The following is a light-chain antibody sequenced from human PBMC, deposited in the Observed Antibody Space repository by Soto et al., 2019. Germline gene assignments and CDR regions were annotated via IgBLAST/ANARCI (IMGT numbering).Light chain of an antibody. V-gene: IGKV2-28*01. CDR3: MQALQTPWT. Sequence: DIVMTQSPLSLPVTPGEPASISCRSSQSLLHSNGYNCLDWYLQKPGQSPQLLIYLGSNRAPGVPDRLSGSGSGTDFTLKISRVEAGDVGVYYCMQALQTPWTFGRGTKVE. CDR1: QSLLHSNGYNC. CDR2: LGS. J-gene: IGKJ1*01.